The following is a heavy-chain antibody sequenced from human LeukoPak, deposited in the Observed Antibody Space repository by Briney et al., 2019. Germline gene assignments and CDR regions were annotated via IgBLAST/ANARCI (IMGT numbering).Heavy chain of an antibody. CDR3: AKDSLIVVVITFAY. CDR1: GFTFDDYG. Sequence: PGGSLRLSCAASGFTFDDYGMSWVRQAPGKGLEWVSGINWNGGSTSYADSVKGRFTISRDNAKNSLYLQMNSLRAEDTAVYYCAKDSLIVVVITFAYXGQGTLVTVS. V-gene: IGHV3-20*04. CDR2: INWNGGST. J-gene: IGHJ4*02. D-gene: IGHD3-22*01.